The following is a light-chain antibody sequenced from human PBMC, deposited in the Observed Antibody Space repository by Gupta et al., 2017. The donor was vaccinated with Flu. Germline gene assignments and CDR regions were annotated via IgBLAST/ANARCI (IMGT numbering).Light chain of an antibody. CDR3: QQYNNWPRT. Sequence: EVVMTQSPVTLSVSPGEGATLSCRASQSVSSNLAWYQHKPGQAPRLLISGASTRATGIPARFTGSGSGTDFTLTISSLQSEDFAVYYCQQYNNWPRTFGQGTKLEIK. V-gene: IGKV3-15*01. CDR1: QSVSSN. J-gene: IGKJ2*01. CDR2: GAS.